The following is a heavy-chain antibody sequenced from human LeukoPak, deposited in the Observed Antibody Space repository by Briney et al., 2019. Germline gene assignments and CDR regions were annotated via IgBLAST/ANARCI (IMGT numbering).Heavy chain of an antibody. D-gene: IGHD3-22*01. CDR3: AKDANYFDSGSYLIPFDF. CDR2: ISGNGVGT. Sequence: PGGSLRLSFAPPGFTFTRIAMTWARQPPGKGLGWVVSISGNGVGTYYADSVKGRFNISRDNSKNTLYLQMNSLRTEDTAVYHCAKDANYFDSGSYLIPFDFWGQGTLVTVSS. V-gene: IGHV3-23*01. CDR1: GFTFTRIA. J-gene: IGHJ4*02.